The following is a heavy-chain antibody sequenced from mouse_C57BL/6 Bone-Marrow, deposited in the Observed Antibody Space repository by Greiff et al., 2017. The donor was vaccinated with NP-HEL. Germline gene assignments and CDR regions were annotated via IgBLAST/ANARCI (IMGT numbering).Heavy chain of an antibody. D-gene: IGHD1-1*01. CDR2: INPSTGGT. CDR1: GYSFTGYY. J-gene: IGHJ2*01. Sequence: VQLKQSGPELVKPGASVKISCKASGYSFTGYYMNWVKQSPEKSLEWIGEINPSTGGTTYNQKFKAKATLTVDKSSSTAYMQLKSLTSEDSAVYYCARGGGGSDFDYWGQGTTLTVSS. V-gene: IGHV1-42*01. CDR3: ARGGGGSDFDY.